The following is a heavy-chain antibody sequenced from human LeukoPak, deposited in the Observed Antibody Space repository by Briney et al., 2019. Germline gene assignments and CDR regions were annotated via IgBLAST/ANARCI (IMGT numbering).Heavy chain of an antibody. CDR1: GGSISSYY. D-gene: IGHD1-26*01. CDR3: VRLAPERSANGVGDY. V-gene: IGHV4-59*08. J-gene: IGHJ4*02. CDR2: IYYSGST. Sequence: PSETLSLTCTVSGGSISSYYWNWIRQPPGKGLEWIGYIYYSGSTNYNPSLKSRVTISVDTSKNQFSLKLTSVTAADTAVYYCVRLAPERSANGVGDYWGQGTLVTVSS.